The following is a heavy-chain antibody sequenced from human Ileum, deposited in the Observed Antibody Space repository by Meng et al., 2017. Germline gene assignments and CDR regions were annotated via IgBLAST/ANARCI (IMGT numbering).Heavy chain of an antibody. J-gene: IGHJ4*02. D-gene: IGHD3-3*01. CDR2: TYYRSKWYS. V-gene: IGHV6-1*01. CDR3: ASGSGSLDY. Sequence: AQLQQSGPGLVKPSQTLSLPFAVSGGSVSSNIAAWNWIRQSPLRGLEWLGRTYYRSKWYSEYAVSVKSRISITPDTSKNQFSLQMNSVTPEDTAVYYCASGSGSLDYWGPGTLVTVSS. CDR1: GGSVSSNIAA.